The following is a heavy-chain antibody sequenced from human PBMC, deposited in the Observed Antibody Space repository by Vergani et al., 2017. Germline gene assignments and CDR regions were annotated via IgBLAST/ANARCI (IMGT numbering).Heavy chain of an antibody. D-gene: IGHD3-9*01. CDR1: GYNFSKYY. V-gene: IGHV1-46*03. Sequence: QVQVVQSWAEVKKSGASVKVSCKTSGYNFSKYYMHWVRHDPGQGLEWMGIINPSGGHTNYAQKFQGRVTMTRDTSTSTVYMELSSLRSEDTAIYYCARGDYGILTGYRYWGQGTLVTVSA. J-gene: IGHJ4*02. CDR2: INPSGGHT. CDR3: ARGDYGILTGYRY.